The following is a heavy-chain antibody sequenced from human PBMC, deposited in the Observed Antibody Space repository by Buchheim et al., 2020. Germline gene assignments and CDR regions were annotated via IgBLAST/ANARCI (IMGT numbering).Heavy chain of an antibody. CDR3: ARDRSPDYYDSSGTV. J-gene: IGHJ4*02. CDR1: GFTFSSYE. Sequence: EVQLVESGGGLVQPGGSLRLSCAASGFTFSSYEMNWVRQAPGKGLEWVSYISSSGSTIYYADSVKGRFTISRDNAKNSTYLQMNSLRAEDTAVYYCARDRSPDYYDSSGTVWGQGTL. V-gene: IGHV3-48*03. D-gene: IGHD3-22*01. CDR2: ISSSGSTI.